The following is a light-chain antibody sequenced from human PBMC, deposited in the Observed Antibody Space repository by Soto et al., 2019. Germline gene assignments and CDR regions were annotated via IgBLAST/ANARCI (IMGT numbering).Light chain of an antibody. J-gene: IGLJ3*02. Sequence: QSALTPPASVSGSPGQSITISCTGTSSDVGSYSLVSWYQQHPGKAPKLMIYEVSKRPSGISNRFSGSKSGNTASLTISGLQAEDEADYYCCSYAGIRVFGGGTKLTVL. CDR1: SSDVGSYSL. V-gene: IGLV2-23*02. CDR3: CSYAGIRV. CDR2: EVS.